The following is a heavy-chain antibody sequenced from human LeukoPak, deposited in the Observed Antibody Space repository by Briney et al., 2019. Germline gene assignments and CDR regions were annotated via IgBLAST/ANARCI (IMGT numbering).Heavy chain of an antibody. J-gene: IGHJ4*02. CDR3: ARRKSFSAWREF. V-gene: IGHV4-39*01. Sequence: RASETLSLTCTVSSASISSSSYYWGWIRQPPWKGLEWIGNIYYRGSTYYNPFLNSRVTISVDTSKNQFSLKLTSVTAADRAVYYCARRKSFSAWREFWGQGTLVTVSS. CDR2: IYYRGST. D-gene: IGHD1-1*01. CDR1: SASISSSSYY.